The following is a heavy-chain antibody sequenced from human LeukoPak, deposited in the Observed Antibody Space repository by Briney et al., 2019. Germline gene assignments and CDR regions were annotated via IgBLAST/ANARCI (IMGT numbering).Heavy chain of an antibody. CDR2: ISSSGSTI. CDR1: GFTFSDYY. J-gene: IGHJ3*02. Sequence: PGGSLRLSCAASGFTFSDYYMSWIRQAPGKGLEWVSYISSSGSTIYYADSVKGRFTISRDNAKNSLYLQMNSLRAEDTAVYYCARVLSRGPSGTRDAFDIWGQGTMVTVSS. CDR3: ARVLSRGPSGTRDAFDI. D-gene: IGHD3-10*01. V-gene: IGHV3-11*01.